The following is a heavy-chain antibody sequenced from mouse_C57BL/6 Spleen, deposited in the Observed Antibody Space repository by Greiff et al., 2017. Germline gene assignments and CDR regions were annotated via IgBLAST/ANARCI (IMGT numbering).Heavy chain of an antibody. CDR2: ISDGGSYT. V-gene: IGHV5-4*03. CDR1: GFTFSSYA. CDR3: ARRGRAMDY. Sequence: EVQGVESGGGLVKPGGSLKLSCAASGFTFSSYAMSWVRQTPEKRLEWVATISDGGSYTYYPENVKGRFNISRDNAKNNLYLQMSRLKSEDTAMYYCARRGRAMDYWGQGTSVTVSS. J-gene: IGHJ4*01.